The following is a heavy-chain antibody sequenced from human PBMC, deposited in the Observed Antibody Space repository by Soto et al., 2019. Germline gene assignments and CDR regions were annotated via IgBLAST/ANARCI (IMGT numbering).Heavy chain of an antibody. V-gene: IGHV3-7*01. CDR2: IKQDGTEK. CDR1: GFTFSRYW. Sequence: GGSLRLSCAASGFTFSRYWMNWVRQAPGKGLEWVANIKQDGTEKNYVDSVKGRFTISRDNAKNSLYLQMDSLRAEDTAVYFCARGDTPMITGMDSFDIWGQGTLVTVSS. CDR3: ARGDTPMITGMDSFDI. J-gene: IGHJ3*02. D-gene: IGHD5-18*01.